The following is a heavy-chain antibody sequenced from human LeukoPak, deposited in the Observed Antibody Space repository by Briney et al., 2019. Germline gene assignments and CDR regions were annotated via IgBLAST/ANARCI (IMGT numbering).Heavy chain of an antibody. CDR1: GYTLTELS. Sequence: ASVKVSCKVSGYTLTELSMHWVRQAPGKGLEWMGGFDPEDGGTIYAQKFQGRVTMTVDTSTDTAYMELSSLRSEDTAVYYCAKDPMWGNYGDYILGGDDYWGQGALVTVSS. CDR3: AKDPMWGNYGDYILGGDDY. D-gene: IGHD4-17*01. V-gene: IGHV1-24*01. J-gene: IGHJ4*02. CDR2: FDPEDGGT.